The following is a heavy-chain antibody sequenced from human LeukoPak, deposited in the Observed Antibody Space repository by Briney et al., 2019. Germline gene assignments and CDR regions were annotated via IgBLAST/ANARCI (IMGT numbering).Heavy chain of an antibody. CDR3: ASYHYDSSGYYPPAEYFQH. CDR2: IYPGDSDT. Sequence: GESLKISCKGSGYSFTSYWIGWVRQMPGKGLEWMVIIYPGDSDTRYSPSFQGQVTISADKSISTAYLQWSSLKASDTAMYYCASYHYDSSGYYPPAEYFQHWGQGTLVTVSS. V-gene: IGHV5-51*01. D-gene: IGHD3-22*01. CDR1: GYSFTSYW. J-gene: IGHJ1*01.